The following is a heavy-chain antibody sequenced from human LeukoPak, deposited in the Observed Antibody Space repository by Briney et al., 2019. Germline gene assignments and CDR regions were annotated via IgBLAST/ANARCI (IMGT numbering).Heavy chain of an antibody. V-gene: IGHV3-74*03. Sequence: GGSLRLSFSVPVHTLSSERRASGRQAPGRGLVWVSRISTDENNTKYADSVKGRFTISRDNAKNTLYLQMNSLTAGDTVVYCCSRWTGKSFDLDIWGQGTMVTVSS. J-gene: IGHJ3*02. D-gene: IGHD1-26*01. CDR1: VHTLSSER. CDR3: SRWTGKSFDLDI. CDR2: ISTDENNT.